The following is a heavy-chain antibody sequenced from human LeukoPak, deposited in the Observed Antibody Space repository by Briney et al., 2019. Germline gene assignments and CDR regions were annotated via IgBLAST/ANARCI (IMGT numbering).Heavy chain of an antibody. CDR2: ISTDGGGT. D-gene: IGHD1-14*01. CDR1: GFTFSDYA. V-gene: IGHV3-64*01. J-gene: IGHJ4*02. Sequence: GGSLRLSCAASGFTFSDYAMHWVRQAPGKGLEYVSAISTDGGGTYYTNSVKGRFTISRDNSKNALYLQMGSLRAEDMAVYYCARYRTTTYDYWGQGTLVTVSS. CDR3: ARYRTTTYDY.